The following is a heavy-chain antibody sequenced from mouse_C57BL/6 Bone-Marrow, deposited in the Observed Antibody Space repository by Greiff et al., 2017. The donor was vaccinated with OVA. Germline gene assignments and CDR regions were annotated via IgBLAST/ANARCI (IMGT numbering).Heavy chain of an antibody. CDR2: ISSGGSYT. CDR1: GFTFSSYG. V-gene: IGHV5-6*02. J-gene: IGHJ1*03. Sequence: DVHLVESGGDLVKPGGSLKLSCAASGFTFSSYGMSWVRQTPDKRLEWVATISSGGSYTYYPDSVKGRFTISRDNAKNTLYLQMSSLKSEDTAMYYCARRSFYWYFDVWGTGTTVTVSS. CDR3: ARRSFYWYFDV.